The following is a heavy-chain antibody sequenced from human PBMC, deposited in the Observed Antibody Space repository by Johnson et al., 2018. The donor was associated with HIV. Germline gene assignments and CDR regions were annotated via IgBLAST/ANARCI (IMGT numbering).Heavy chain of an antibody. CDR3: AKGEFMFLEDAVDAFDV. CDR2: ISYDGSNK. J-gene: IGHJ3*01. V-gene: IGHV3-30*04. Sequence: QEQLVESGGGVVQPGRSLRLSCAASRFTFSSYAMHWVRQAPGKGLEWVAVISYDGSNKYYADSVKGLFTISRDNSNNTLYLQMNSLRAEDTAVYYCAKGEFMFLEDAVDAFDVWGQGTMVTFSS. D-gene: IGHD3-3*01. CDR1: RFTFSSYA.